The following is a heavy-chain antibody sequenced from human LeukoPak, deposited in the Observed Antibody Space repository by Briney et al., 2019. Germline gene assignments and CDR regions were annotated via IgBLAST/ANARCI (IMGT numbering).Heavy chain of an antibody. CDR1: GGSFSGYY. Sequence: SVTLSLTCAVYGGSFSGYYWSWIRQPPGKGLEWIGEINHSGGTNYNPSLKSRVTISVDTSKNQFSLKLSSVTAADTAVYYCARDYGSGSPLDYWGQGTLVTVSS. V-gene: IGHV4-34*01. CDR2: INHSGGT. CDR3: ARDYGSGSPLDY. D-gene: IGHD3-10*01. J-gene: IGHJ4*02.